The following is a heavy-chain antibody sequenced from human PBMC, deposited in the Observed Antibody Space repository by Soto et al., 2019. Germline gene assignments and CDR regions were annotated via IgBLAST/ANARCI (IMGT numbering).Heavy chain of an antibody. CDR3: ARDVGMASRPYLDY. CDR2: INPSGGST. CDR1: GYTFTTYY. V-gene: IGHV1-46*01. D-gene: IGHD6-6*01. J-gene: IGHJ4*02. Sequence: ASVKVSCKASGYTFTTYYMYWVRQAPGQGLEWMGIINPSGGSTSFAQKFQGRVTMTRDTSTSTVYMELISLTSEDTAVYYCARDVGMASRPYLDYWGQGTLVTVSS.